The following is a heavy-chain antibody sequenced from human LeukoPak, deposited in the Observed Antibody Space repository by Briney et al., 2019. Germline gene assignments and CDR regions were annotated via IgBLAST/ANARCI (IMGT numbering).Heavy chain of an antibody. CDR2: ISPEGRNE. Sequence: PGGSLRLSCAASGFTFGSHALHWVRQAPGKGLDWLAGISPEGRNEYYAESVKGRFTISRDNSKNTLYVEMSSLRGDDTAMYYCARQGFSLHYQHRYTDAWGNGTTVTVSS. V-gene: IGHV3-30*15. J-gene: IGHJ6*04. D-gene: IGHD1-14*01. CDR3: ARQGFSLHYQHRYTDA. CDR1: GFTFGSHA.